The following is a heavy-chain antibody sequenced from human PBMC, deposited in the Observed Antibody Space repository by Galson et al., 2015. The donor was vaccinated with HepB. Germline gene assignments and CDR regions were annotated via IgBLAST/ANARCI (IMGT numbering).Heavy chain of an antibody. CDR3: ARLLSYYYDSSAYYQGGYFDL. Sequence: TVSRGSISPYYWSWIRQPPGKGLEWIGYIYHNGNNNQNPSLKSRVTLSVDMSKSQFSLKLSSVTAADTAIYYCARLLSYYYDSSAYYQGGYFDLWGRGALVTVSS. V-gene: IGHV4-59*08. CDR1: RGSISPYY. CDR2: IYHNGNN. J-gene: IGHJ2*01. D-gene: IGHD3-22*01.